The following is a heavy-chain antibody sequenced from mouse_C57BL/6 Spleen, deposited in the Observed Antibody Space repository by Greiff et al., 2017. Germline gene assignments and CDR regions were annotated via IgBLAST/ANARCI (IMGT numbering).Heavy chain of an antibody. CDR1: GYSITSGYY. V-gene: IGHV3-6*01. Sequence: DVKLVESGPGLVKPSQSLSLTCSVTGYSITSGYYWNWIRQFPGNKLEWMGYISYDGSNNYNPSLKNRISITRDTSKNQFFLKLNSVTTEDTATYYCARDLKITTVVGEAMDYWGQGTSVTVSS. CDR2: ISYDGSN. CDR3: ARDLKITTVVGEAMDY. J-gene: IGHJ4*01. D-gene: IGHD1-1*01.